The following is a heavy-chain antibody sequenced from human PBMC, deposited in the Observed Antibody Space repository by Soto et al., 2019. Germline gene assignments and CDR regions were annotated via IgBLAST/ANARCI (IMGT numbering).Heavy chain of an antibody. CDR2: ISESRSSI. CDR1: GFTLSSYT. V-gene: IGHV3-21*01. Sequence: GGSLRLSCAASGFTLSSYTMHWVRQAPGKGLEWVASISESRSSIYYADSVKGRFTISRDSAENSLFLQMTSLTAADTAVYYCARPSTQTRFWNWVDPWGQGTLVTVSS. CDR3: ARPSTQTRFWNWVDP. J-gene: IGHJ5*02.